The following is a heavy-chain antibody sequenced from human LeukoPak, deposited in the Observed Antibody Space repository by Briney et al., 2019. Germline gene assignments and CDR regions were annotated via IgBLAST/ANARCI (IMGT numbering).Heavy chain of an antibody. D-gene: IGHD3-9*01. V-gene: IGHV1-69*01. CDR1: GGTFSSYA. J-gene: IGHJ6*03. Sequence: GSSVKVSCKASGGTFSSYAISWVRQAPGQGLEWMGGIIPIFGTANYAQKFQGRVTITADESTSTAYMELSSLRSEDTAVYYCARVGYGILTGYYPYYYYMDVWGKGTTVTISS. CDR2: IIPIFGTA. CDR3: ARVGYGILTGYYPYYYYMDV.